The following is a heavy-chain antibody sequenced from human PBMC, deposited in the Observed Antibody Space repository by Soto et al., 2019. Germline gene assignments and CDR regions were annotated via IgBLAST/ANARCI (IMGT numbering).Heavy chain of an antibody. V-gene: IGHV4-30-4*08. J-gene: IGHJ5*02. CDR2: IYYSGST. CDR1: SGSISTYY. Sequence: SETLSLTCTVSSGSISTYYWSWIRQPPGKGLEWIGYIYYSGSTYYNPSLKSRVTISVDTSKNQFSLKLSSVTAADTAVYYCARDRGCSSTSCHLGRWFDPWGQGTLVTVSS. D-gene: IGHD2-2*01. CDR3: ARDRGCSSTSCHLGRWFDP.